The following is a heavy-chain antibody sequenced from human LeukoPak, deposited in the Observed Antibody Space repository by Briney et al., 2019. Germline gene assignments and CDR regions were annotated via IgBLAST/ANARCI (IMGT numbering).Heavy chain of an antibody. J-gene: IGHJ4*02. CDR3: ARDRGRGYNYDSGDFDF. Sequence: ASVKVSCKASGYSFTGYYMHWVRQAPGQGLEWMGWINPNTGGTNYAQKFQGRVTMTRDTSITIAYMELTWLGSDDTAVYYCARDRGRGYNYDSGDFDFWGQGTLVTVSS. V-gene: IGHV1-2*02. CDR2: INPNTGGT. D-gene: IGHD3-22*01. CDR1: GYSFTGYY.